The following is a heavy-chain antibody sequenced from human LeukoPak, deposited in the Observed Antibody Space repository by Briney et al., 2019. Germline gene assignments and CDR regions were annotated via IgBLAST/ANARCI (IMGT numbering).Heavy chain of an antibody. V-gene: IGHV1-18*01. CDR3: ARWTATVTTDPFYYYYGMDV. CDR2: ISAYNGNT. J-gene: IGHJ6*02. CDR1: GYTFTSYG. D-gene: IGHD4-17*01. Sequence: VASVKVSCKASGYTFTSYGISWVRQAPGQGLEWMGWISAYNGNTNYAQKLQGRVTMTTDTSTSTAYMELRSLRSDGTAVYYCARWTATVTTDPFYYYYGMDVWGQGTTVTVSS.